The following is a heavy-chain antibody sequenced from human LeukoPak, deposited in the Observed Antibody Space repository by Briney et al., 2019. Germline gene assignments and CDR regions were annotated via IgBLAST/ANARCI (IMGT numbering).Heavy chain of an antibody. V-gene: IGHV3-21*01. Sequence: KPGGSLRLSCAASGFTFSSYSVNWVRQAPGKGLEWVSSISSSSSYIYYADSVKGRFTISRDNAKNSLYLQVISLRAEDTAVYYCARGPSIAARYDAFDIWGQGTMVTVSS. CDR1: GFTFSSYS. J-gene: IGHJ3*02. D-gene: IGHD6-6*01. CDR3: ARGPSIAARYDAFDI. CDR2: ISSSSSYI.